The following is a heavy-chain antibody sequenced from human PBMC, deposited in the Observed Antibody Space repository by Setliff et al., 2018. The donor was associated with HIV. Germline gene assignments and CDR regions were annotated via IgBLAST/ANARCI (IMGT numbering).Heavy chain of an antibody. J-gene: IGHJ4*02. CDR3: ARDLIRITPHGDLPF. CDR2: ISAYNGNT. CDR1: GYTFTSYD. Sequence: ASVKVSCKASGYTFTSYDISWVRQAPGQGLEWMGWISAYNGNTNYAQKLQGRVTMTTDTSTSTAYMELRSLRSDDTAVYYCARDLIRITPHGDLPFWGQGTLVTVS. D-gene: IGHD2-15*01. V-gene: IGHV1-18*01.